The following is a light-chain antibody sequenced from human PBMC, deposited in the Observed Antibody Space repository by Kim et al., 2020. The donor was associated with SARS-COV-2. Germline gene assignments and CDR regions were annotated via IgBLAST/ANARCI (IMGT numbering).Light chain of an antibody. CDR2: GAS. CDR1: QSVSSGY. CDR3: QQDGSSAYT. J-gene: IGKJ2*01. Sequence: EVVLTQSPGTLSLSPGERATLSCRASQSVSSGYIAWYQQKPGQAPRVLIYGASSRATGIPDRFSGSGSGTDFTLTHSRLEPEDLAVYYCQQDGSSAYTFGQGTKLEI. V-gene: IGKV3-20*01.